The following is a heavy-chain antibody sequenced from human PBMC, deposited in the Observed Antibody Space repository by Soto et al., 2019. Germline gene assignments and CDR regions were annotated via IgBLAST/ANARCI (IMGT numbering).Heavy chain of an antibody. V-gene: IGHV2-5*02. D-gene: IGHD3-3*01. CDR3: AHRVLRTVFGLVTTTAIYFDF. CDR1: GFSLTTSGVG. Sequence: QITLNESGPTPVKPRQTLTLTCTFSGFSLTTSGVGVGWIRQSPGKAPEWLALIYWDADKRYSPSLKSRLTITKDTSKNPVVLTMADLDPADTATYYCAHRVLRTVFGLVTTTAIYFDFWGQGTPVAVSS. CDR2: IYWDADK. J-gene: IGHJ4*02.